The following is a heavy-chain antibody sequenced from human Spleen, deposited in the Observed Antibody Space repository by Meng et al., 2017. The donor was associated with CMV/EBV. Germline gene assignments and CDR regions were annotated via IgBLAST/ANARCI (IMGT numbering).Heavy chain of an antibody. J-gene: IGHJ5*02. CDR1: GGSISSYY. CDR2: IYTSGST. Sequence: QGPLREPGPGLVKPSEPLSLPCTVSGGSISSYYWSWIRQPAGKGLEWIGRIYTSGSTNYNPSLKSRVTMSVDTSKNQFSLKLSSVTAADTAVYYCARGTTRYQLLDRFDPWGQGTLVTVSS. V-gene: IGHV4-4*07. D-gene: IGHD2-2*01. CDR3: ARGTTRYQLLDRFDP.